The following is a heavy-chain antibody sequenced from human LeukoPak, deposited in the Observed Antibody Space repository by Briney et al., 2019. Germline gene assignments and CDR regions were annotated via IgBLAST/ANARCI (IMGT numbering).Heavy chain of an antibody. J-gene: IGHJ6*02. D-gene: IGHD2-2*01. CDR1: GFTFSSYS. CDR3: AKVADIVVVPARYGMDV. CDR2: ISSSSSYI. V-gene: IGHV3-21*04. Sequence: PGGSLRLSCAASGFTFSSYSMNWVRQAPGKGLEWVSSISSSSSYIYYADSVKGRFTISRDNAKNSLYLQMNTLRAEDTAVYYCAKVADIVVVPARYGMDVWGQGTTVTVSS.